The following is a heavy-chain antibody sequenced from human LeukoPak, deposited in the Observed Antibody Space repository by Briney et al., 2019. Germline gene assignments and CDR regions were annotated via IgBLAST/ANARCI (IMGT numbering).Heavy chain of an antibody. V-gene: IGHV3-23*01. J-gene: IGHJ4*02. Sequence: GGSLRLSCAASGFPFSTYSMHWVRQTPGKGLEWVSGISGSGGSTNYADSVKGRFTISRDNSKNTLYLQMNSLRAEDTAVYYCAKDHYSTPYYFDYWGQGTLVTVSS. CDR1: GFPFSTYS. CDR3: AKDHYSTPYYFDY. D-gene: IGHD3-10*01. CDR2: ISGSGGST.